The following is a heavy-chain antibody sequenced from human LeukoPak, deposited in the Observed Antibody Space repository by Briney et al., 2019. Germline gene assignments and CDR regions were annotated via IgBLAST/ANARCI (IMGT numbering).Heavy chain of an antibody. Sequence: GESLKISCKGSGYSFTSYWIGWVRQMPGKGLEWMGIIYPGDSDTRYSPSFQGQVTISADKSISTAYLQWSSLKASGTAMYYCARAAAPRYSSGWYDYWGQGTLVTVSS. CDR3: ARAAAPRYSSGWYDY. J-gene: IGHJ4*02. V-gene: IGHV5-51*01. D-gene: IGHD6-19*01. CDR2: IYPGDSDT. CDR1: GYSFTSYW.